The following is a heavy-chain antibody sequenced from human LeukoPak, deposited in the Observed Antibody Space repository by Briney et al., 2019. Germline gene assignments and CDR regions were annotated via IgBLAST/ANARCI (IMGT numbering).Heavy chain of an antibody. CDR2: IYYSGST. D-gene: IGHD4-17*01. V-gene: IGHV4-39*07. J-gene: IGHJ5*02. CDR3: AREERDYGDYVWFDP. CDR1: GGSISSSSYY. Sequence: SETLSLTCTVSGGSISSSSYYWGWIRQPPGKGLEWIGSIYYSGSTYYNPSLKSRVTISVDTSKNQFSLKLSSVTAADTAVYYSAREERDYGDYVWFDPWGQGTLVTVSS.